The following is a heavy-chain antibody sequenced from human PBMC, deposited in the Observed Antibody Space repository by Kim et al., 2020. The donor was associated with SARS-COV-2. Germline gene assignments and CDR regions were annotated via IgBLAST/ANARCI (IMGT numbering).Heavy chain of an antibody. V-gene: IGHV1-46*01. Sequence: QKFQGRVTMTRDTSTSTVYMELSGLRSEDTAVYYCARDYYDSSGYLRFDYWGQGTLVTVSS. D-gene: IGHD3-22*01. CDR3: ARDYYDSSGYLRFDY. J-gene: IGHJ4*02.